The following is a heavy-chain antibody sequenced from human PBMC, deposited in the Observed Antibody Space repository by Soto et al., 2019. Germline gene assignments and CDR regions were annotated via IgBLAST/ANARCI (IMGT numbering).Heavy chain of an antibody. V-gene: IGHV4-39*01. J-gene: IGHJ4*02. CDR1: GGSISSSIYY. CDR3: ARPYYDFWSPFDY. D-gene: IGHD3-3*01. CDR2: IYYSGST. Sequence: SETLSLTCTVSGGSISSSIYYWGWIRQPPRKGLEWIGSIYYSGSTYYDPSLKSRVTISVDTSKNQFSLKLSSVTAADTAVYYCARPYYDFWSPFDYWGQGTLVTVSS.